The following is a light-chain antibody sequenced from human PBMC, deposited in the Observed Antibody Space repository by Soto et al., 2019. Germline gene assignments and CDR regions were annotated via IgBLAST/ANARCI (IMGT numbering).Light chain of an antibody. V-gene: IGKV1-33*01. CDR1: QDITNY. J-gene: IGKJ3*01. CDR2: DAS. CDR3: QQYDNVPFT. Sequence: DIQMTQSPSSLSASVGDRVTITCQASQDITNYLNWYQQKPGKAPKLLIYDASNLETGVPSRFSGGGSGTHFAFTISSLQPEDIATYYCQQYDNVPFTFGPGTKVDIK.